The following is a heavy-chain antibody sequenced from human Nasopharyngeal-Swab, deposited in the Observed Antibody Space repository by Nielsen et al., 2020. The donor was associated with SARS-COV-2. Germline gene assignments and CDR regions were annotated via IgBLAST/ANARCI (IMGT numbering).Heavy chain of an antibody. V-gene: IGHV1-18*01. CDR3: ARGDYYDSSGYSQF. J-gene: IGHJ4*02. D-gene: IGHD3-22*01. Sequence: WVRQAPGQGLEWMGWISAYNGNTNYAQKFQGRVTMTKDTSTSTVYMELSSLRSEDTAVYYCARGDYYDSSGYSQFWGQGTLVTVSS. CDR2: ISAYNGNT.